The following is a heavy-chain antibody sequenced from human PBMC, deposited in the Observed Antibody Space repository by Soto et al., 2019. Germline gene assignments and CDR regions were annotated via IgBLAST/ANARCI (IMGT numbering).Heavy chain of an antibody. V-gene: IGHV3-30-3*01. CDR3: ARGCTNGVCYTPIPQPEHDY. J-gene: IGHJ4*02. CDR2: ISYDGSNK. D-gene: IGHD2-8*01. CDR1: GFTFISYA. Sequence: PGGPLRLSCASSGFTFISYAMHWVRQAPGKGLEWVAVISYDGSNKYYADSVKGRFTISRDNSKNTLYLQMNSLRAEDTAVYYCARGCTNGVCYTPIPQPEHDYWGQGTLVTVSS.